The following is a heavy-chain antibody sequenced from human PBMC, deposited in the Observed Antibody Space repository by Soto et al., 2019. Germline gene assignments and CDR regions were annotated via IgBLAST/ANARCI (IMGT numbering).Heavy chain of an antibody. D-gene: IGHD3-22*01. V-gene: IGHV3-21*01. CDR1: GFNFLTYS. CDR2: ISSSAVYV. J-gene: IGHJ4*02. CDR3: VRDGLDYYDTERLYFDN. Sequence: KPGGSLRLSCAASGFNFLTYSLSWVRQAPGKGLEWVASISSSAVYVDYADSMKGRFTISRDNAKNLLHLQMTSLRAEDTATYHCVRDGLDYYDTERLYFDNWGQGTLVTVSS.